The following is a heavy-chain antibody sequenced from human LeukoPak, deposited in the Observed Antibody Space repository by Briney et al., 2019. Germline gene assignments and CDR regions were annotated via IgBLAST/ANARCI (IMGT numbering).Heavy chain of an antibody. CDR1: GYSISNGYY. CDR3: ARAPHCSTTSCYEGGYYFDY. Sequence: SETLSLTCTVSGYSISNGYYWGWIRPPLGKGLEWIGTMFHSGNTFYNPSLTSRVTISLDTSKNQFSLKLSSVIAADTAVYYCARAPHCSTTSCYEGGYYFDYWGQGTLVTVSS. D-gene: IGHD2-2*01. CDR2: MFHSGNT. V-gene: IGHV4-38-2*02. J-gene: IGHJ4*02.